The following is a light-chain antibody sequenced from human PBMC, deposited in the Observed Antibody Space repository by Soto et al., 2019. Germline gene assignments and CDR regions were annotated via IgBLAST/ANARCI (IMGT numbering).Light chain of an antibody. CDR3: QQYGTSPRT. V-gene: IGKV3-20*01. Sequence: DIVMTQSPGTLSLSPGERATLSCRASQSVKTSYLAWYQQKPGQAPRLLIFGASSRATGIPDRFIGSGSGTDFTLTISRLEPEDFAVYYCQQYGTSPRTFGQGTKVEIK. CDR1: QSVKTSY. J-gene: IGKJ1*01. CDR2: GAS.